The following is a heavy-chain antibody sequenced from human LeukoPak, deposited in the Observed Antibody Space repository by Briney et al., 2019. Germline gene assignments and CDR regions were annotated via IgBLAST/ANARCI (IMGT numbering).Heavy chain of an antibody. Sequence: GGSLRLSCAASGFTFSSYSMNWVRQAPGKGLEWVSSISSSSSCIYYADSVKGRFTISRDNAKNSLYLQMNSLRAEDTAVYYCASPFGVVTPGAFDIWGQGTMVTVSS. CDR2: ISSSSSCI. V-gene: IGHV3-21*01. D-gene: IGHD3-3*01. CDR1: GFTFSSYS. CDR3: ASPFGVVTPGAFDI. J-gene: IGHJ3*02.